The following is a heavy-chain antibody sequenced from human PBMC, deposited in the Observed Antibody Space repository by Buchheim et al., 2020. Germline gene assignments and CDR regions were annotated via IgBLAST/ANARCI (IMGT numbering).Heavy chain of an antibody. CDR1: GFTFRSYS. CDR2: ISSSSSYI. V-gene: IGHV3-21*01. CDR3: ARGAGVREMATIDDGMDV. D-gene: IGHD5-24*01. Sequence: EVQLVESGGGLVKPGGSLRLSCAASGFTFRSYSMNWVRQAPGKGPEWVSSISSSSSYIYYADSVKGRFTISRDNAKNSLYLQMNSLRAEDTAVYYCARGAGVREMATIDDGMDVWGQGPT. J-gene: IGHJ6*02.